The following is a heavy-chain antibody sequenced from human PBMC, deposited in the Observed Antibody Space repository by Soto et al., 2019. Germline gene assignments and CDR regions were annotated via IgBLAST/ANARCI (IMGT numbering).Heavy chain of an antibody. D-gene: IGHD1-26*01. CDR2: IIPIFGTA. J-gene: IGHJ5*02. CDR1: GGTFSTYA. V-gene: IGHV1-69*13. Sequence: GASVEVSCKASGGTFSTYAIIWVRQAPGQGLEWMGGIIPIFGTANYAQKFQGRVTITADESTSTAYMELSSLRSEDTAVYYCAREGGRFARFDPWGQGTLVTVSS. CDR3: AREGGRFARFDP.